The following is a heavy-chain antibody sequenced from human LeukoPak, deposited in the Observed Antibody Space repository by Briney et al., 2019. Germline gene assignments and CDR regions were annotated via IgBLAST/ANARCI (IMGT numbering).Heavy chain of an antibody. CDR3: ARDYILPLEADNGDGFAI. Sequence: ASVKVSCRASGYTFRQYSISWVRQAPGKGFEWMGWVSPSHTTRVYAQEFQGRVTMTADTNTNTVSMELRSLRFDDTAVYFCARDYILPLEADNGDGFAIWGQGTVVTVSS. D-gene: IGHD2-15*01. CDR2: VSPSHTTR. CDR1: GYTFRQYS. J-gene: IGHJ3*02. V-gene: IGHV1-18*01.